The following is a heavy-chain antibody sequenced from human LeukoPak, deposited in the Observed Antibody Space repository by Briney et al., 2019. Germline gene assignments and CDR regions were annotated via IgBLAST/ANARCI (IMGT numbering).Heavy chain of an antibody. Sequence: GRSLRLSCAASGFTSSSYGMHWVRQAPGKGLEGVADIWYDGSNKYYADSVKGRFTISRDNSKNTLYLQMNSLRAEDTAVYYCARMGGYSGYDLNYWGQGTLVTVFS. V-gene: IGHV3-33*01. CDR3: ARMGGYSGYDLNY. CDR1: GFTSSSYG. J-gene: IGHJ4*02. CDR2: IWYDGSNK. D-gene: IGHD5-12*01.